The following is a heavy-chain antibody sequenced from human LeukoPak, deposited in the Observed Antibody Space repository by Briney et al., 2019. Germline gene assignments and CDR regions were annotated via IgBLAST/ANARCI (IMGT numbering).Heavy chain of an antibody. Sequence: GASVKVSCKASGFTFTSSAVQWVRQARGQRLEWIGWIVVGSGNTNYAQKFQERVTITRDMSTSTAYMELSSLRSEDTAVYYCAAAPGYDFWSGYYRSFDYWGQGTLVTVSS. CDR3: AAAPGYDFWSGYYRSFDY. CDR1: GFTFTSSA. V-gene: IGHV1-58*01. J-gene: IGHJ4*02. CDR2: IVVGSGNT. D-gene: IGHD3-3*01.